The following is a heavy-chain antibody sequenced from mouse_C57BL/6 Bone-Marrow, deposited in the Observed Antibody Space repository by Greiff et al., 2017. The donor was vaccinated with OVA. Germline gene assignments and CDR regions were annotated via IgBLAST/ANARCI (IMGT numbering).Heavy chain of an antibody. D-gene: IGHD1-1*01. Sequence: EVKLQESGPGMVKPSQSLSLTCTVTGYSITSGYDWHWIRHFPGNKLEWMGYISYSGSTNYNPSLKSRISITHDTSKNHFFLKLNSVTTEDTATYYCARERYYGSSYDWYFDVWGTGTTVTVSS. CDR2: ISYSGST. J-gene: IGHJ1*03. CDR1: GYSITSGYD. CDR3: ARERYYGSSYDWYFDV. V-gene: IGHV3-1*01.